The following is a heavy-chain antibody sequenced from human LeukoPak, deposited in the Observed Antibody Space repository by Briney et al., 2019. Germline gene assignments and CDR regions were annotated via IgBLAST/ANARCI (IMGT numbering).Heavy chain of an antibody. CDR2: ISYDGSNK. CDR3: AKEPHCSGGSCYSPVDY. Sequence: GGSLRLSCAAFGFTFSSYGMHWVRQAPGKGLEWVAVISYDGSNKYYADSVKGRFTISRDDSKNTLYLQMNSLRAEDTAVYYCAKEPHCSGGSCYSPVDYWGQGTLVTVSS. V-gene: IGHV3-30*18. J-gene: IGHJ4*02. D-gene: IGHD2-15*01. CDR1: GFTFSSYG.